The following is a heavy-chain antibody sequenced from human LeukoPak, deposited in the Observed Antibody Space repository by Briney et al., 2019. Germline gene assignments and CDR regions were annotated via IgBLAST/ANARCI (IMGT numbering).Heavy chain of an antibody. D-gene: IGHD2-21*02. CDR1: GFSFSNYG. V-gene: IGHV3-33*01. Sequence: GGSLRLSCATSGFSFSNYGIHWVRQAPGKGLEWVALIWYDGSNKYYADSVQGRLTISRDNSKNTLFLQMNSLRAEDTAVYYCARDGSGGAWKYFDYWGQGTLVTVSS. J-gene: IGHJ4*02. CDR2: IWYDGSNK. CDR3: ARDGSGGAWKYFDY.